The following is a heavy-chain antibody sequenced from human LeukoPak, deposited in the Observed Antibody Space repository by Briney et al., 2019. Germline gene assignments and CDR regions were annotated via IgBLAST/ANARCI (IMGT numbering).Heavy chain of an antibody. CDR1: GYTFTGYY. V-gene: IGHV1-2*02. D-gene: IGHD3-10*01. CDR2: INPNSGGT. CDR3: ASHYGSGSYGHYYYYYYMDV. Sequence: ASVKVSCKASGYTFTGYYMHWVRQAPGQGLEWMGWINPNSGGTNYAQKFQGRVTMTRDTSISTAYMELSRLRSDDTAVYYCASHYGSGSYGHYYYYYYMDVWGKGTTVTISS. J-gene: IGHJ6*03.